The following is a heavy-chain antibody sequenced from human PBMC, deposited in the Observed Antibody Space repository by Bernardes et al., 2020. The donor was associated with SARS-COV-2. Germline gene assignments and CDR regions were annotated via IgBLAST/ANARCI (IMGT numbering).Heavy chain of an antibody. CDR2: FYRSGQT. J-gene: IGHJ6*02. CDR1: GYSISSGYN. D-gene: IGHD3-22*01. Sequence: WGSLRLTCAVSGYSISSGYNWGWIRQPPKRTLELIRSFYRSGQTYYNPSLKSRVTISVDMSKHQLPRKLTSVTAADTAVYYCAFPPGNYHRYSMDVGGQGTTVTVTS. V-gene: IGHV4-38-2*01. CDR3: AFPPGNYHRYSMDV.